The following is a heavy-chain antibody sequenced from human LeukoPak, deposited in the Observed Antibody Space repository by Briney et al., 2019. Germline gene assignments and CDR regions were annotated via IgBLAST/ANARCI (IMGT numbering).Heavy chain of an antibody. D-gene: IGHD2-15*01. J-gene: IGHJ6*04. CDR3: ARAAYCSGGSCYYNYYGMDV. CDR2: INHSGST. CDR1: GGSFSGYY. Sequence: PSETLSLTCAVYGGSFSGYYWSWIRQPPGKGLEWIGEINHSGSTNYNPSLKRRVTISVDTSKNQFSLKLSSVTAADTAVYYCARAAYCSGGSCYYNYYGMDVWGKGTTVTVSS. V-gene: IGHV4-34*01.